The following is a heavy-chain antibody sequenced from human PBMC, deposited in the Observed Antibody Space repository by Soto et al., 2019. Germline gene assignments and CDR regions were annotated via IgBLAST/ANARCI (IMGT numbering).Heavy chain of an antibody. J-gene: IGHJ4*02. CDR1: GYTFTSYW. Sequence: EVQLVQSGAEVKKPGESLKISCKASGYTFTSYWIGWVRQMPGKGLEWMEIIYPSNSETRFSPSFQGQVTLSADKSIFTAYLQWSSLKASDTAIYYCARQAYHYDTYSFGYWGQGTLVTVSP. CDR3: ARQAYHYDTYSFGY. V-gene: IGHV5-51*01. CDR2: IYPSNSET. D-gene: IGHD3-22*01.